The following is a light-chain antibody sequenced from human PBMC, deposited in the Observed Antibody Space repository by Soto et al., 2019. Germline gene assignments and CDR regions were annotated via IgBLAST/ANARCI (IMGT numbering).Light chain of an antibody. CDR1: QSLGSH. Sequence: EIVLTQSAGTLSLCSGERASPXCRATQSLGSHFVWSQHKPGQAPRHLIYDASNRAHVSPARCSCSGSATDFTRTISSLEHEDFAVYYGQQRSNWPITFGQGTRLEIK. J-gene: IGKJ5*01. CDR3: QQRSNWPIT. CDR2: DAS. V-gene: IGKV3-11*01.